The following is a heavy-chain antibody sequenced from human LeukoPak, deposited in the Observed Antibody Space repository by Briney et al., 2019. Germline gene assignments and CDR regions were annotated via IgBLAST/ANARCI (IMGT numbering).Heavy chain of an antibody. J-gene: IGHJ5*02. V-gene: IGHV4-4*07. CDR1: GGSISSYY. Sequence: PSETLSLTCTVSGGSISSYYWSWIRQPAGKGLEWIGRIYTSGSTNYNPSLKSRVTMSVDTSKNQFSLKLSSVTAADTAVYYCARDWTMVRGVRVLTNWFDPWGQGTLVTVSS. CDR2: IYTSGST. CDR3: ARDWTMVRGVRVLTNWFDP. D-gene: IGHD3-10*01.